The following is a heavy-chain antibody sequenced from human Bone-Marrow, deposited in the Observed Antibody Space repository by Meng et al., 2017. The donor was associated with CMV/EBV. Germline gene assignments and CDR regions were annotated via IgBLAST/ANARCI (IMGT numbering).Heavy chain of an antibody. J-gene: IGHJ5*02. CDR3: ARDYEFRGSPMPNWFDP. CDR1: GFTFNDYA. CDR2: ISRNSGNI. D-gene: IGHD2-15*01. V-gene: IGHV3-9*01. Sequence: SLKISCAASGFTFNDYAMHWVRQGPGKGLEWVSGISRNSGNIDYADSVKGRFTISRDNAKNSLYLQMNSLRAEDTAVYYCARDYEFRGSPMPNWFDPWRQGTLVTVSS.